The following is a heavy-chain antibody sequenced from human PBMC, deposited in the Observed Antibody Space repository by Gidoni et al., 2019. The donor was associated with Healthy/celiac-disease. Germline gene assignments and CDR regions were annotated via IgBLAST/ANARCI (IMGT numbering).Heavy chain of an antibody. Sequence: QVQLVESVGGVVPPGRSLRRSCAASGFTFSHYGMHWVRQAPGKGLEWVAVISYDGSNKYYADSVKGRFTISRDNSKNTLYLQMNSLRAEDTAVYYCAKDRAQYSSGAPYFDYWGQGTLVTVSS. J-gene: IGHJ4*02. V-gene: IGHV3-30*18. CDR3: AKDRAQYSSGAPYFDY. D-gene: IGHD6-19*01. CDR1: GFTFSHYG. CDR2: ISYDGSNK.